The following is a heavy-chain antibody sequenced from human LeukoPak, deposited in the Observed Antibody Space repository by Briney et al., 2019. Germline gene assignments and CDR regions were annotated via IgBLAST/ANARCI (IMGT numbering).Heavy chain of an antibody. CDR3: ARERTGKSSDAFDI. D-gene: IGHD1-1*01. CDR1: GGSISSYY. V-gene: IGHV4-59*01. CDR2: IYYSGST. J-gene: IGHJ3*02. Sequence: SETLSLTCTVSGGSISSYYWSWIRQPPGKGLEWIGYIYYSGSTNYNPSLKSRVTISVDTSKNQFSLKLSSVTAADTAVYYCARERTGKSSDAFDIWGQGTMVTVSS.